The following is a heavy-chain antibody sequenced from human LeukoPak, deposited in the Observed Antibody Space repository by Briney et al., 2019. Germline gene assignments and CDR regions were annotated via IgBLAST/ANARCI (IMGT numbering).Heavy chain of an antibody. Sequence: GGSLRLSCAASGFTFSSYAMSWVRQAPGKGLEWVSSISGSGDTTYYADSVKGRFTISRDNSKNTLYLQMNSLRAEDTAVYYCAREAQWLPFDYWGQGTLVTVSS. CDR1: GFTFSSYA. V-gene: IGHV3-23*01. J-gene: IGHJ4*02. CDR3: AREAQWLPFDY. D-gene: IGHD5-12*01. CDR2: ISGSGDTT.